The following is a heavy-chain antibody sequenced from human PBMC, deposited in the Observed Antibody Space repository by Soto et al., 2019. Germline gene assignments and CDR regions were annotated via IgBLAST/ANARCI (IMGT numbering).Heavy chain of an antibody. V-gene: IGHV1-18*01. Sequence: QVQLVQSGAEVKKPGASVKVSCKASGYTFTSYGISWVRQAPGQGLEGMGWISAYNGNTNYAQKLQGRVTMTTDTSTSTAYMELRSLRSDDTAVYYCARDGMGGTIGVDWYYFDYWGQGTLVTVSS. CDR1: GYTFTSYG. D-gene: IGHD6-19*01. J-gene: IGHJ4*02. CDR2: ISAYNGNT. CDR3: ARDGMGGTIGVDWYYFDY.